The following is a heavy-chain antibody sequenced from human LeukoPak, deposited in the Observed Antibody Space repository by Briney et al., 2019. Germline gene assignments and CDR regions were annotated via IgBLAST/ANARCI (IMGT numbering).Heavy chain of an antibody. J-gene: IGHJ3*01. Sequence: GGSLRLSCAASGFTVTGYWLSWVRQAPGKGLEWVANIKKDGSEKNYVDSVKGRFTISRDNAKNSLYLQMNSLRAEDTAVYYGGKGGGGAFDFWGQGTMVTVSS. CDR3: GKGGGGAFDF. D-gene: IGHD3-16*01. CDR1: GFTVTGYW. CDR2: IKKDGSEK. V-gene: IGHV3-7*01.